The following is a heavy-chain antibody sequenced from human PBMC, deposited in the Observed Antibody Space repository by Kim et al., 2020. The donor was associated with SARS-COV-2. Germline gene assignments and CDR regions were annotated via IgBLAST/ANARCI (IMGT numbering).Heavy chain of an antibody. D-gene: IGHD3-10*01. CDR1: GCTFDTYA. Sequence: ASVKVSCKASGCTFDTYALYWVRQAPGQRFEWMGWINGGNGNTRYSQNLQGRVTITRDTSATTAYMELSRLTSKDTAVYYCAREGSGSYNWLDPWGQGTLVTVSS. J-gene: IGHJ5*02. CDR2: INGGNGNT. CDR3: AREGSGSYNWLDP. V-gene: IGHV1-3*01.